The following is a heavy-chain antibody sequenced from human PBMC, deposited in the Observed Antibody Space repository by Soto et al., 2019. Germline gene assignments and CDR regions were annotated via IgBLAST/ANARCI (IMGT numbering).Heavy chain of an antibody. V-gene: IGHV1-8*01. J-gene: IGHJ6*02. CDR3: ARGKQSRGWYVGYYYYGMDV. CDR2: MNPNSGNT. Sequence: QVQLVQSGAEVKKPGASVKVSCKASGYTFTSYDINWVRQATGQGLEWMGWMNPNSGNTGYAQKFQCRVTMTQNTPISPAYMELSSLRSEDTAVYYCARGKQSRGWYVGYYYYGMDVWDQGTTVTVSS. CDR1: GYTFTSYD. D-gene: IGHD6-19*01.